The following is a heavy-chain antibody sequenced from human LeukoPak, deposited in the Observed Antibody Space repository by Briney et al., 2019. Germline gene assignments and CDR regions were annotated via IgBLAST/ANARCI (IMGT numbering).Heavy chain of an antibody. CDR2: INHSGST. CDR1: GGSFSGYY. J-gene: IGHJ4*02. D-gene: IGHD2-15*01. CDR3: ARLNYYCSGGSCYSSHAAALGRFDY. Sequence: SETLSLTCAVYGGSFSGYYWSWIRQPPGKGLEWIGEINHSGSTNYNPSLKSRVTISVDTSKSQFSLKLSSVTAADTAVYYCARLNYYCSGGSCYSSHAAALGRFDYWGQGTLVTVSS. V-gene: IGHV4-34*01.